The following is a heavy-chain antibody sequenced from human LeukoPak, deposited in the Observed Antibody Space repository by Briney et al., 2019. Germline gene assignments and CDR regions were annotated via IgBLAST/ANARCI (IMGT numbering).Heavy chain of an antibody. CDR2: ISGSGGST. J-gene: IGHJ4*02. Sequence: PGGSLRLSCAASGFTFSSYAMSWVRQDPGKGLEWVSAISGSGGSTYYADSVKGRFTISRDNSKNTLYLQMNSLRAEDTAVYYCAKLGRKYSSGWYIDYWGQGTLVTVSS. CDR1: GFTFSSYA. V-gene: IGHV3-23*01. CDR3: AKLGRKYSSGWYIDY. D-gene: IGHD6-19*01.